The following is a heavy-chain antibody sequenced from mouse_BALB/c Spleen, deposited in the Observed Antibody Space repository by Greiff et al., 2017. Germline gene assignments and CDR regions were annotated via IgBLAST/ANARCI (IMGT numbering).Heavy chain of an antibody. Sequence: EVQLQQSGAELVKPGASVKLSCTASGFNIKDTYMHWVKQRPEQGLEWIGRIDPANGNTKYDPKFQGKATITAYTSSNTAYLQLSSLTSEDTAFNYCAREGRLRAGFDYWGKGNTLTAST. CDR1: GFNIKDTY. V-gene: IGHV14-3*02. CDR2: IDPANGNT. CDR3: AREGRLRAGFDY. D-gene: IGHD1-2*01. J-gene: IGHJ2*01.